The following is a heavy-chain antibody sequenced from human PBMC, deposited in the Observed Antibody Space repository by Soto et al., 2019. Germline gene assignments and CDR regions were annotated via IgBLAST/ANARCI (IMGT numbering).Heavy chain of an antibody. CDR2: IYYSGST. CDR3: ARRWGTSFDF. D-gene: IGHD7-27*01. J-gene: IGHJ4*02. V-gene: IGHV4-59*01. Sequence: QVQLQESGPGLVKPSETLSLTCTVSGGSISSYYWSWIRQPPGKGLEWIGYIYYSGSTNYNPSLXXRXPXSVDTSKNQFSLKVSSVTAADTAVYYCARRWGTSFDFWGQGTLVTVSS. CDR1: GGSISSYY.